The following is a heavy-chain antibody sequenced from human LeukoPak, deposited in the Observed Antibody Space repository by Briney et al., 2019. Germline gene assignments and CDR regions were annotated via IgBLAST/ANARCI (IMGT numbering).Heavy chain of an antibody. CDR2: IYNSGST. D-gene: IGHD1-14*01. CDR3: ARDRSSYFDY. V-gene: IGHV4-39*01. J-gene: IGHJ4*02. CDR1: GGSISSNNYY. Sequence: SETLSLTCTISGGSISSNNYYWGWIRQPPGKGLEWIGSIYNSGSTYYNPSLKSRVTISVDTSKNQFALKLSSVTAADTAVYYCARDRSSYFDYWGQGTLVTVSS.